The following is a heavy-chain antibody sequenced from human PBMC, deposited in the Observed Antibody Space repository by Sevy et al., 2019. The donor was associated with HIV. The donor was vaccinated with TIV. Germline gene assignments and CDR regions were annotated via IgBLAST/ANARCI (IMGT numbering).Heavy chain of an antibody. CDR1: GFTFSSYD. D-gene: IGHD5-12*01. CDR3: ARAVRESGRDGYNFGTYYYYYYMDV. CDR2: IGTAGDT. V-gene: IGHV3-13*01. Sequence: GGSLRLSCAASGFTFSSYDMHWVRQATGKGLEWVSAIGTAGDTYYPGSVKGRFTISRENAKNSLYLQMNSLGAGDTAVYYCARAVRESGRDGYNFGTYYYYYYMDVWGKGTTVTVSS. J-gene: IGHJ6*03.